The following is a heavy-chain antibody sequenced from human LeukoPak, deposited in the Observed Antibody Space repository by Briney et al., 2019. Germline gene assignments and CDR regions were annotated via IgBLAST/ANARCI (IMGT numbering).Heavy chain of an antibody. CDR1: DGSFSGYY. V-gene: IGHV4-34*01. J-gene: IGHJ4*02. Sequence: SETLSLTCAVYDGSFSGYYWSWIRQPPGKGLEWIGEINHSGSTNYNPSLKSRVTISVDTSKNQFSLKLSSVTAADTAVYYCARVTASIAAGGFDYWGQGTLVTVSS. CDR3: ARVTASIAAGGFDY. CDR2: INHSGST. D-gene: IGHD6-13*01.